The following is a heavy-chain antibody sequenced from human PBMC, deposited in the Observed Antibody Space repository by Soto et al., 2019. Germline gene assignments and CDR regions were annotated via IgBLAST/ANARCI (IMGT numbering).Heavy chain of an antibody. D-gene: IGHD3-10*01. CDR1: GFTFSSYA. J-gene: IGHJ6*02. Sequence: EVQLLGSGGGLVQPGGSLRLSCAASGFTFSSYAMSWVRQAPGKGLEWVSAISGSGGSIYYADSVKGRFTISRDNSKNTLYLQMNSLRAEDTAVYYCAKEGLLWFGDYYGMDVWGQGTTVTVSS. CDR3: AKEGLLWFGDYYGMDV. V-gene: IGHV3-23*01. CDR2: ISGSGGSI.